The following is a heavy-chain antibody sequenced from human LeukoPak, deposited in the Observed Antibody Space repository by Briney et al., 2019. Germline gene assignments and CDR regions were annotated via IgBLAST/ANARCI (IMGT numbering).Heavy chain of an antibody. CDR3: AREYSSGWYSDPDAFDI. Sequence: PGGSLRLSCAASGFTFSSYAMSWVRQAPGKGLEWVSYISSSSSTIYYADSVKGRFTISRDNAKNSLYLQMNSLRAEDTAVYYCAREYSSGWYSDPDAFDIWGQGTMVTVSS. V-gene: IGHV3-48*01. D-gene: IGHD6-19*01. J-gene: IGHJ3*02. CDR2: ISSSSSTI. CDR1: GFTFSSYA.